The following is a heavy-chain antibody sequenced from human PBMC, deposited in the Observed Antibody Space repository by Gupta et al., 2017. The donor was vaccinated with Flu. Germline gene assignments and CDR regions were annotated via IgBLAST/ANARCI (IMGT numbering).Heavy chain of an antibody. CDR2: IKQDGSEK. CDR3: ARDSGNFYIDY. Sequence: EVQMVESGCGLVQPGGSLRLSCAASGFTLSTYWMSWVRQAPGKGLEWVANIKQDGSEKYYGDSAKGRFTISRDNAKNSQYLQMNNLRAEDTAVYYCARDSGNFYIDYWGQGTLVTVSS. J-gene: IGHJ4*02. V-gene: IGHV3-7*01. D-gene: IGHD1-26*01. CDR1: GFTLSTYW.